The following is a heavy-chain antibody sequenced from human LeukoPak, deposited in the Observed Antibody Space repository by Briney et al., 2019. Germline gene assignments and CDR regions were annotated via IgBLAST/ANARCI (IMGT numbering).Heavy chain of an antibody. V-gene: IGHV3-73*01. J-gene: IGHJ5*02. Sequence: GGSLKLSCAASGFTFSGSAMHWVRQASGKGLEWVGRIRSKANSYATAYAASVKGRFTISRDDSKNTAYLQMNSLKTEDTAVYYCTRLGYGSGSYRFDPWGQGTLVTVSS. CDR2: IRSKANSYAT. CDR3: TRLGYGSGSYRFDP. D-gene: IGHD3-10*01. CDR1: GFTFSGSA.